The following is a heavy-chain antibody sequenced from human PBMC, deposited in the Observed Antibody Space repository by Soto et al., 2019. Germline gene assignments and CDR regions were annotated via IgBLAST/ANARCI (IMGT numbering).Heavy chain of an antibody. CDR2: INAGNGNT. CDR1: GDGFTSYA. Sequence: GASVELSCEACGDGFTSYARQWVRQAPGQRLEWMGWINAGNGNTKYSQKFQGRVTITTDESTSTAYMELSSLRSEDTAVYYCARERFGGWTHGYSGQRTLVTVSS. CDR3: ARERFGGWTHGY. J-gene: IGHJ4*02. V-gene: IGHV1-3*01. D-gene: IGHD3-16*01.